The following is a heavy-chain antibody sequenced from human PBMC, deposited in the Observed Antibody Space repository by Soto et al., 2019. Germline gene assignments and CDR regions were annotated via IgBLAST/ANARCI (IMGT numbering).Heavy chain of an antibody. CDR2: ISYDGSNK. CDR1: GFTFSSYG. CDR3: AMNSDYYDSSGYLQLDY. J-gene: IGHJ4*02. D-gene: IGHD3-22*01. Sequence: TGGPLRLSCAASGFTFSSYGMHWVRQAPGKGLEWVAVISYDGSNKYYADSVKGRFTISRDNSKNTLYLQMNSLRAEDTAVYYCAMNSDYYDSSGYLQLDYWGKGSLVTVSS. V-gene: IGHV3-30*03.